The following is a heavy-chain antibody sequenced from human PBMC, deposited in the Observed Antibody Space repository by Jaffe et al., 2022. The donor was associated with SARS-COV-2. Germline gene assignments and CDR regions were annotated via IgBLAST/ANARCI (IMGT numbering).Heavy chain of an antibody. D-gene: IGHD3-10*01. J-gene: IGHJ6*02. V-gene: IGHV3-74*01. CDR1: GFTFSNHW. CDR3: AKDRGYDAMDV. Sequence: EAQLVESGGGLVQPGGSLRLSCAASGFTFSNHWMDWVRQVPGKGLVWVARINTDGSDTSHADSVKGRFTISRDNAKNTLYLQMNSLRTEDTAVYFCAKDRGYDAMDVWGQGTTVTVSS. CDR2: INTDGSDT.